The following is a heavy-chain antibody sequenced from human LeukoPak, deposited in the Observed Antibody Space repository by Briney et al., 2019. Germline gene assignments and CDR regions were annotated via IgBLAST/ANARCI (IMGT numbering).Heavy chain of an antibody. Sequence: PSETLSLTCTVCGGSISSYYWSWIRQPPGKGLEWIGYIYYSGSTNYNPSLKSRVTISVDTSKNQFSLKLSSVTAADTAVYYCASSVAGSPFDYWGQGTLVTVSS. CDR3: ASSVAGSPFDY. CDR1: GGSISSYY. J-gene: IGHJ4*02. CDR2: IYYSGST. D-gene: IGHD6-19*01. V-gene: IGHV4-59*08.